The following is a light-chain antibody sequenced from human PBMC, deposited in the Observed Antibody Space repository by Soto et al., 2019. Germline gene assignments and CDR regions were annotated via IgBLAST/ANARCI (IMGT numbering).Light chain of an antibody. V-gene: IGKV3-15*01. J-gene: IGKJ2*01. CDR3: QQYNDWPRGYT. Sequence: EIVMTQSPATLSVSPGERATLSCRASQSVSSNLAWYQQKPGQAPRLLFYGASTRATGIPVTFSASGSGTEFTLTISSLQSEDFAVYYCQQYNDWPRGYTFGQGTKLEIK. CDR2: GAS. CDR1: QSVSSN.